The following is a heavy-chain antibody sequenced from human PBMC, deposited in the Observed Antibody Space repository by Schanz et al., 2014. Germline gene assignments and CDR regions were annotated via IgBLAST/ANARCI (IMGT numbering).Heavy chain of an antibody. CDR1: GFNFRNYG. V-gene: IGHV3-33*05. D-gene: IGHD3-3*01. CDR3: ARGFDFWDR. J-gene: IGHJ4*02. Sequence: QVQLVESGGGVVQPGRSLRLSCAASGFNFRNYGMHWVRQAPGKGLEWVAGATFDGTKKYYGDSVKGRFTISRDNSKDTLYLQMSGLTPEDTAVYYCARGFDFWDRWGQGTLVIVSS. CDR2: ATFDGTKK.